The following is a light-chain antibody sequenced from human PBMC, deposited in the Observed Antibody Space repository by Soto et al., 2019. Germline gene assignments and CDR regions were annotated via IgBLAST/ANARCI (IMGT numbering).Light chain of an antibody. CDR1: QGIRND. V-gene: IGKV1-17*01. Sequence: DIQMNQSPSSLSVSVGDRVTITCRASQGIRNDLGWYQQKPGKVPKLLIYDASSLASGVPSRFSGSGSGTEFTLTISSLQPDDFASFYCQEYNSYTWTFGQGTKVDIK. CDR3: QEYNSYTWT. CDR2: DAS. J-gene: IGKJ1*01.